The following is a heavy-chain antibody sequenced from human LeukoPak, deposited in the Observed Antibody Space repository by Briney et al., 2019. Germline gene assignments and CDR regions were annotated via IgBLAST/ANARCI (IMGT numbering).Heavy chain of an antibody. V-gene: IGHV4-59*08. CDR1: GGSISSYY. J-gene: IGHJ5*02. CDR2: IYYSGST. D-gene: IGHD6-19*01. CDR3: ARARYSSGWYWFDP. Sequence: PSETLSLTCTVSGGSISSYYWSWIRQPPGKGLEGIGYIYYSGSTNYNPSLKSRVTISVDTSKNQFSLKLSSVTAADTAVYYCARARYSSGWYWFDPWGQGTLVTVSS.